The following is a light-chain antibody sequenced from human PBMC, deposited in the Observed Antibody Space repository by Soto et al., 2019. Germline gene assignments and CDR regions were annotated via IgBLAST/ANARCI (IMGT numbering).Light chain of an antibody. CDR3: QQYNTWPFT. Sequence: EIVMTQSPATLSVSPGERATLSCRASQSVSSNLAWYPQKPGQAPRLLIYGASTRATGIPARFSGSGSGTEFTLTISTLQSEDFAVCYCQQYNTWPFTFGPGTKVDIK. CDR1: QSVSSN. CDR2: GAS. V-gene: IGKV3-15*01. J-gene: IGKJ3*01.